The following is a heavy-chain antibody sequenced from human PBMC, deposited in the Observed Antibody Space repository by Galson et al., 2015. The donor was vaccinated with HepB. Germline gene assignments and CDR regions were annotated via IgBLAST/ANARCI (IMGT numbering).Heavy chain of an antibody. Sequence: SVKVSCMASGYIFGYYYIHWVRQAPGQGLEWMGWINPNSGDTNYAQEFQGRVTMATDTSITTTYMNLSSLGSGDTAIYYCARDLRGGHPLSAFDFWGHGTLVTVSS. CDR3: ARDLRGGHPLSAFDF. CDR2: INPNSGDT. V-gene: IGHV1-2*02. D-gene: IGHD3-10*01. J-gene: IGHJ3*01. CDR1: GYIFGYYY.